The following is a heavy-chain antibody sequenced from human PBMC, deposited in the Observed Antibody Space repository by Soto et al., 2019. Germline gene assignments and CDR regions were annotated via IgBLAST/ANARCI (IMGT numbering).Heavy chain of an antibody. Sequence: GGSLRLSCAASGFIFSNYAMSWVRQAPGKGLEWVSAISGSGGSTYYADSVKGRFTISRDNSKNTLYLQMNSLRAEDTAVYYCAKTPYDSSGYLSPAFDYWGQGTLVTVSS. D-gene: IGHD3-22*01. CDR3: AKTPYDSSGYLSPAFDY. CDR1: GFIFSNYA. J-gene: IGHJ4*02. CDR2: ISGSGGST. V-gene: IGHV3-23*01.